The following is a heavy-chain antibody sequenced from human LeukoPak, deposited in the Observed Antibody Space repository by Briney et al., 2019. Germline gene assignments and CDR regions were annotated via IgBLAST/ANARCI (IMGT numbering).Heavy chain of an antibody. CDR3: ARSSPYSGSWYGGGFDY. CDR1: GYTFTSYY. CDR2: INPSGGST. V-gene: IGHV1-46*01. D-gene: IGHD6-13*01. Sequence: ASVKVSCKASGYTFTSYYMHWVRQAPGQGLEWMGIINPSGGSTSYAQKFQGRVTMTRDTSTSTVYMELSSLRSEDTAVYYCARSSPYSGSWYGGGFDYWGQGTLVTVSS. J-gene: IGHJ4*02.